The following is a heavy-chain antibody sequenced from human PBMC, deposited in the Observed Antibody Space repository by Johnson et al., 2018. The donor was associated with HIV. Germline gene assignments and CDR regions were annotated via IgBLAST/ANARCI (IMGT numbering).Heavy chain of an antibody. V-gene: IGHV3-11*04. J-gene: IGHJ3*02. Sequence: QVQLVESGGGLVKPGGSLRLSCAASGFIFSDYYMNWIRQAPGKGLEWVSYFSSSGTTIYYADSVKGRFTISRDNAKNSLYLQMNSLRAEDTAVYYCARGLRITQAFDIWGQGTMVTVSS. D-gene: IGHD3-10*01. CDR3: ARGLRITQAFDI. CDR1: GFIFSDYY. CDR2: FSSSGTTI.